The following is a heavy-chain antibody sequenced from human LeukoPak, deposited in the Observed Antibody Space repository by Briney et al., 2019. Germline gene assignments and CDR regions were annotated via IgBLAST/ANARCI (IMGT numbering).Heavy chain of an antibody. D-gene: IGHD3-3*01. CDR1: GFTFSSYA. Sequence: PGGSLRLSCAASGFTFSSYAMSWVRQAPGKGLEWVSAISGSGGSTYYADSVKGRFTISRDNSKNTLYLQMNSLRGDDTAVYYCAKRYYDFWSGYSEGFDYWGQGTLVTVSS. J-gene: IGHJ4*02. CDR2: ISGSGGST. CDR3: AKRYYDFWSGYSEGFDY. V-gene: IGHV3-23*01.